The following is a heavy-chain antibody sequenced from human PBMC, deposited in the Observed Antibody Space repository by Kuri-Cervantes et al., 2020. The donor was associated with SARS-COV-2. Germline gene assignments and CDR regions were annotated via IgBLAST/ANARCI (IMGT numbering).Heavy chain of an antibody. V-gene: IGHV4-59*01. CDR1: GFTFSSFP. J-gene: IGHJ6*02. CDR2: IYYSRST. D-gene: IGHD6-19*01. Sequence: ESLKISCATSGFTFSSFPMSWIRQPPGKGLEWIGYIYYSRSTNYNPSLKSRVTISVDTSKNQFSLKLSSVTAADTAVYYCAGSSGWYTYYYYGMDVWGQGTTVTVSS. CDR3: AGSSGWYTYYYYGMDV.